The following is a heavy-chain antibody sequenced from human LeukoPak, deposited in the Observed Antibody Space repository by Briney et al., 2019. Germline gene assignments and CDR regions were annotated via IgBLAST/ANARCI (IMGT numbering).Heavy chain of an antibody. CDR2: ISSSSSTI. CDR3: RRENSRPYNWFDP. CDR1: VFTFSSYS. Sequence: GGSLRLSCAASVFTFSSYSMIWVRQAPGKGLEWVSYISSSSSTIYYADSVKGRFTISRDNAKNSLYLQMNSLRAEDTAVYYCRRENSRPYNWFDPWGQGTLVTVSS. V-gene: IGHV3-48*01. D-gene: IGHD1-7*01. J-gene: IGHJ5*02.